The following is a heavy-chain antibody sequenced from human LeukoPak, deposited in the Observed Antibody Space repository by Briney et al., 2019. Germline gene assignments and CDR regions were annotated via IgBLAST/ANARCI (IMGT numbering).Heavy chain of an antibody. CDR1: GGSISSYY. V-gene: IGHV4-4*07. J-gene: IGHJ5*02. CDR2: IYISGST. D-gene: IGHD3-22*01. CDR3: ARVEYYYDSSGYSNWFDP. Sequence: SETLSLTCTVSGGSISSYYWSWIRQPAGKGLEWIGRIYISGSTNYNPSLKSRVTISVDKSKNQFSLKLSSVTAADTAVYYCARVEYYYDSSGYSNWFDPWGQGTLVTVSS.